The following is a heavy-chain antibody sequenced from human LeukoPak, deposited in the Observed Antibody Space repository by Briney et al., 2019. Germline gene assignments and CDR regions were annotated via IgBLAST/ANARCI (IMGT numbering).Heavy chain of an antibody. Sequence: GGSLRLSCAASGFTFSSYRMNWVRQAPGRGLEWVSSISSSSSYIYYADSVKGRFTISRDNAKNSFYLQMSSLRAEDTGVFYCARDVAYSAFDYWGQGTLVTVSS. V-gene: IGHV3-21*01. CDR1: GFTFSSYR. D-gene: IGHD2-21*01. CDR3: ARDVAYSAFDY. J-gene: IGHJ4*02. CDR2: ISSSSSYI.